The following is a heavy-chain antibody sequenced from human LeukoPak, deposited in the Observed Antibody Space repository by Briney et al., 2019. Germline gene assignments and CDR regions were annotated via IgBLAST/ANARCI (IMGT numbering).Heavy chain of an antibody. CDR1: GGSISSGSYY. Sequence: SQTLSLTCTVSGGSISSGSYYWSWIRQPAGKGLEWIGRIYTSGSTNHNPPLKSRATISVDTSKNQFSLKLSSVTAADTAVYYCARGVHNPMVYAIEHFDYWGQGTLVTVSS. D-gene: IGHD2-8*01. V-gene: IGHV4-61*02. CDR2: IYTSGST. J-gene: IGHJ4*02. CDR3: ARGVHNPMVYAIEHFDY.